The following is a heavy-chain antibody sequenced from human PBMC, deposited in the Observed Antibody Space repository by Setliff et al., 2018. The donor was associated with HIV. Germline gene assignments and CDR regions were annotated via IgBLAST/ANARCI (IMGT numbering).Heavy chain of an antibody. Sequence: PGGSLRLSCAASGFAFSFYAMNWVRQAPGKGLEWVSTISAGGGSTYYADSVKGRFTISRDNSKNTLYLQMNSLRAEDTAVYYCAKAGSWDYYDSSGYYHFDNWGQGTLVTVSS. J-gene: IGHJ4*02. CDR1: GFAFSFYA. D-gene: IGHD3-22*01. CDR3: AKAGSWDYYDSSGYYHFDN. V-gene: IGHV3-23*01. CDR2: ISAGGGST.